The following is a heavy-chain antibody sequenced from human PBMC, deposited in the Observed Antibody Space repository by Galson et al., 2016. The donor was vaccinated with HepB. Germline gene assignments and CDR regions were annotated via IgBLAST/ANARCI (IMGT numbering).Heavy chain of an antibody. CDR3: VQGSTEPAV. Sequence: SLRLSCAASGFTFNSYGMTWVRQAPGKGLEVVSSISRSGDSTDYADPVKGRFTISRDNSKNTLSLQMNSLRAEDTAVYSYVQGSTEPAVWGKGTTVIVSS. CDR2: ISRSGDST. J-gene: IGHJ6*04. V-gene: IGHV3-23*01. CDR1: GFTFNSYG. D-gene: IGHD1-1*01.